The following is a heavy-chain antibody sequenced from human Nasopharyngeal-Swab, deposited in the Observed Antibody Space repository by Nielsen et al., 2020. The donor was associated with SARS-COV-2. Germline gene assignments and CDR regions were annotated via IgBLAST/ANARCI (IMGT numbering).Heavy chain of an antibody. CDR1: GGSISGYY. D-gene: IGHD4-17*01. CDR2: IYYSGST. CDR3: ARGLTVTTPYGMDV. Sequence: SETLSLTCTVSGGSISGYYWSWIRQPPGKGLEWIGYIYYSGSTNYNPSLKSRVTISVDTSKNQFSLKLSSVTAADTAVYYCARGLTVTTPYGMDVWGQGTTVTVSS. J-gene: IGHJ6*02. V-gene: IGHV4-59*01.